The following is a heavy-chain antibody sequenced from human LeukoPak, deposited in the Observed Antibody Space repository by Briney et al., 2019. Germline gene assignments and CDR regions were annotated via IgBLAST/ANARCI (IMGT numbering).Heavy chain of an antibody. J-gene: IGHJ4*02. V-gene: IGHV1-18*04. CDR2: ISAYNGNT. Sequence: GASVKVSCKASGYTFTSYYMHWVRQAPGQGLEWMGWISAYNGNTNYAQKLQGRVTMTTDTSTSTAYMELRSLRSDDTAVYYCARDKSDSSGYYYLGYWGQGTLVTVSS. D-gene: IGHD3-22*01. CDR1: GYTFTSYY. CDR3: ARDKSDSSGYYYLGY.